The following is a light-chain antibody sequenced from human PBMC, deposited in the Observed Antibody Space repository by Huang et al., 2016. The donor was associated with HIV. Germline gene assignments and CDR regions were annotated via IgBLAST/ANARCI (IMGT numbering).Light chain of an antibody. J-gene: IGKJ1*01. CDR3: QQYYSSPQT. Sequence: DIIMTQSPDSLAVSLGERATLNCRSSQSVYSSSTSKDYMAWFQQKPGQPPRLLLFWASTREAGVPDRCSGSGSGTHFTLTSANREAEDAAIYYCQQYYSSPQTFGQGTRVEVK. V-gene: IGKV4-1*01. CDR2: WAS. CDR1: QSVYSSSTSKDY.